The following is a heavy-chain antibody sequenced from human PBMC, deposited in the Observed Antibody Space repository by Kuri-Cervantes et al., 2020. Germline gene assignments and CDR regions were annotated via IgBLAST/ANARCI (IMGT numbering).Heavy chain of an antibody. J-gene: IGHJ4*02. V-gene: IGHV1-2*02. CDR3: ARPDHDSGDLGPLDY. Sequence: ASVKVSCKASGYTFTGYYMHWVRQAPGQGLEWMGWINPNSGGTNYAQKFQGRVTMTRDTSITTAYMELSRLRSDDTAVYYCARPDHDSGDLGPLDYWGQGTLVTVSS. CDR1: GYTFTGYY. CDR2: INPNSGGT. D-gene: IGHD4-17*01.